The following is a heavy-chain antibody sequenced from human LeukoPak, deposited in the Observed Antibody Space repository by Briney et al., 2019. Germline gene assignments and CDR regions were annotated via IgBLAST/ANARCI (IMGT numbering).Heavy chain of an antibody. CDR1: GYTFTGYY. CDR2: INPNSGGT. J-gene: IGHJ5*02. CDR3: ASLSGGPNWFDP. V-gene: IGHV1-2*02. D-gene: IGHD5/OR15-5a*01. Sequence: ASVKVSCKASGYTFTGYYMHWVRQAPGQGLEWMGWINPNSGGTYYAQKFQGRVTMTRDTSISTAYMELSRLRSDDTAVYYCASLSGGPNWFDPWGQGTLVTVSS.